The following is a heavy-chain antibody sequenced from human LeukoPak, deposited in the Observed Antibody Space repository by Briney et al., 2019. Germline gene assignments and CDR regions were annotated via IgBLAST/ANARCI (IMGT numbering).Heavy chain of an antibody. V-gene: IGHV1-69*13. Sequence: SVKVSCKASGGTFSSYAISWVRQAPGQGLEWMGGIIPIFGTANYAQKFQGRVTITADESTSTAYMELSSLRSEDTAVYYCAREGYDILTGYLYGQNWFDPWGQGTLVTVSS. D-gene: IGHD3-9*01. J-gene: IGHJ5*02. CDR1: GGTFSSYA. CDR3: AREGYDILTGYLYGQNWFDP. CDR2: IIPIFGTA.